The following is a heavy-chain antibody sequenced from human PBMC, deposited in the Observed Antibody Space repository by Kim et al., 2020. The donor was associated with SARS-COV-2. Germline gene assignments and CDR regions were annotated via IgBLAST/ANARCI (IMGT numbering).Heavy chain of an antibody. V-gene: IGHV3-23*01. J-gene: IGHJ4*02. Sequence: DSVKGRFTNSRGKSKNPLYLQMNSLRAEDPAVYYCAKDPRIAAPLALNDYWGQGTLVTVSS. CDR3: AKDPRIAAPLALNDY. D-gene: IGHD6-6*01.